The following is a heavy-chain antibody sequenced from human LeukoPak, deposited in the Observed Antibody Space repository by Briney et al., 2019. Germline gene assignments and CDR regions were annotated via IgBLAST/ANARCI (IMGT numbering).Heavy chain of an antibody. J-gene: IGHJ6*03. CDR1: GGSISSYY. V-gene: IGHV4-4*07. CDR2: IYTSGST. CDR3: ARGKKKRLVPPNYYYYMDV. D-gene: IGHD6-6*01. Sequence: SETLSLTCTVSGGSISSYYWSWIRQPAGKGLEWIGRIYTSGSTNYNPSLKSRVTMSVDTSKNQFSLKLSSVTAADTAVYYCARGKKKRLVPPNYYYYMDVWGKGTTVTVSS.